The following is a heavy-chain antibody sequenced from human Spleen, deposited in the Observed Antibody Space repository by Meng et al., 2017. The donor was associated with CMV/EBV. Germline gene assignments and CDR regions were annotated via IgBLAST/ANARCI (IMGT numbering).Heavy chain of an antibody. J-gene: IGHJ6*02. CDR2: ISYDGSNK. V-gene: IGHV3-30*04. D-gene: IGHD3-22*01. Sequence: GESLKISCAASEFTFNTYAMHWVRQAPGKGLEWVAVISYDGSNKYTADSVQGRLTISRDNSKNNLYLQMNSLTVEDTAVYYCVRDQGGESMIAVLIERFGMDVWGQGTTVTVSS. CDR3: VRDQGGESMIAVLIERFGMDV. CDR1: EFTFNTYA.